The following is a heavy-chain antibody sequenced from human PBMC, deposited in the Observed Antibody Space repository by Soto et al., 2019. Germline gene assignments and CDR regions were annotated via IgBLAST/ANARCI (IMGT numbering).Heavy chain of an antibody. D-gene: IGHD2-21*02. CDR1: GGSISSYY. CDR2: IYYSGST. CDR3: ARLENCGGDCYPLKFDC. Sequence: SETLSLTCTVSGGSISSYYWSWIRQPPGKGLEWIGYIYYSGSTNYNPSLKSRVTISVDTSKNQFSLKLSSVTAADTAVYYCARLENCGGDCYPLKFDCWGQGTLVTVSS. J-gene: IGHJ4*02. V-gene: IGHV4-59*01.